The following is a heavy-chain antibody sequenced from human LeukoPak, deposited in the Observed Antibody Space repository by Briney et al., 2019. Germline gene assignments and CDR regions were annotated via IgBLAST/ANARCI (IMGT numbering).Heavy chain of an antibody. Sequence: SETLSLTCTVSGGSISSYWWSWIRQPPGKGLEWIGHISDSGSTNYNSSLKSRLTISVDTSKNQFSLKLSSVTAADTAVYYCATPDSSGYYYLYWGQGTLVTVSS. J-gene: IGHJ4*02. D-gene: IGHD3-22*01. CDR2: ISDSGST. CDR1: GGSISSYW. V-gene: IGHV4-59*08. CDR3: ATPDSSGYYYLY.